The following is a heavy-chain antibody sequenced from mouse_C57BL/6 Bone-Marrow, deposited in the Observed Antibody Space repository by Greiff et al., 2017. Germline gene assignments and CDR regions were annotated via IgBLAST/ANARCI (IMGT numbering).Heavy chain of an antibody. CDR3: ARRGGYYYGSSSSAWFAY. J-gene: IGHJ3*01. D-gene: IGHD1-1*01. CDR1: GYTFTDYN. V-gene: IGHV1-18*01. Sequence: EVQLQQSGPELVKPGASVKIPCKASGYTFTDYNMDWVKQSHGKSLEWIGDINPNNGGTIYNQKFKGKATLPVDKSSSTAYMELRSLTSEDTAVYYCARRGGYYYGSSSSAWFAYWGQGTLVTVSA. CDR2: INPNNGGT.